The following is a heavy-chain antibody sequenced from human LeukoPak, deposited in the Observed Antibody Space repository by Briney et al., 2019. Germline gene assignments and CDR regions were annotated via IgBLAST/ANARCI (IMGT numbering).Heavy chain of an antibody. D-gene: IGHD1-26*01. CDR3: ARSGSYPMNYYYYMDV. Sequence: SETLSLTCAVYGGSFSGYYWGWIRQPPGKGLEWIGTIYHSGSTYYNPSLKSRVTISVDSSKNHFSLKLSSVTAADTAFYYCARSGSYPMNYYYYMDVWGKGTTVTVSS. CDR2: IYHSGST. V-gene: IGHV4-38-2*01. CDR1: GGSFSGYY. J-gene: IGHJ6*03.